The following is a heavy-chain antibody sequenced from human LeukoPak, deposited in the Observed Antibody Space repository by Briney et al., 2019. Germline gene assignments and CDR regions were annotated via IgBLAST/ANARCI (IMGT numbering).Heavy chain of an antibody. J-gene: IGHJ4*02. V-gene: IGHV3-48*01. CDR1: GFTFSTYT. CDR3: ARGYCSGGTCYGHFDY. D-gene: IGHD2-15*01. Sequence: GESLKISCAASGFTFSTYTMNWVRQAPGKGLEWVSYISGSSSAMDYAASVKGRFTVSRDNVKNSLYLQMNSLRAEDTAVYYCARGYCSGGTCYGHFDYWGQGTLVTVSS. CDR2: ISGSSSAM.